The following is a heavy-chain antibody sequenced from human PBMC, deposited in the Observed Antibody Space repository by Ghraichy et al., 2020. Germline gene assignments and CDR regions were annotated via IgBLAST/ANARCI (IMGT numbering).Heavy chain of an antibody. CDR2: IYYSGST. V-gene: IGHV4-39*01. Sequence: SETLSLTCTVSGGSISSSSYYWGWIRQPPGKGLEWIGSIYYSGSTYYNPSLKSRVTISVDTSKNQFSLKLSSVTAADTAVYYCARHSYYDFWSGYYTVSDAFDIWGQVTIVTVSS. CDR3: ARHSYYDFWSGYYTVSDAFDI. D-gene: IGHD3-3*01. CDR1: GGSISSSSYY. J-gene: IGHJ3*02.